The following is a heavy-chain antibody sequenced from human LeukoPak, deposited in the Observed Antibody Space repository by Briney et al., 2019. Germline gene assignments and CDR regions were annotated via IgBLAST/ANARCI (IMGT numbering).Heavy chain of an antibody. Sequence: GGSLRLSCAASGFTFSSYWMSWVRQAPGKGLEWVANIKQDGSEKYYVDSVKGRFTISRDNSKNTLYLQMNSLRVEDTAVYYCAKKGADSSGYYDYWGQGTLVTVSS. CDR2: IKQDGSEK. V-gene: IGHV3-7*03. D-gene: IGHD3-22*01. J-gene: IGHJ4*02. CDR3: AKKGADSSGYYDY. CDR1: GFTFSSYW.